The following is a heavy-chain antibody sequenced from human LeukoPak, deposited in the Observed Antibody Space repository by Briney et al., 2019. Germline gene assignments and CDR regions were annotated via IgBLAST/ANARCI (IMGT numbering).Heavy chain of an antibody. CDR1: GFTSSSYS. J-gene: IGHJ5*02. CDR3: ARDVLKTNWFDP. Sequence: GGSLRLSCAASGFTSSSYSMNWVRQAPGKGLVWVSHINGDGSSTIYVDSVKGRFTISRDNAKNTLYLQMNSLRAEDTAVYYCARDVLKTNWFDPWGRGTLVTVSS. V-gene: IGHV3-74*01. CDR2: INGDGSST.